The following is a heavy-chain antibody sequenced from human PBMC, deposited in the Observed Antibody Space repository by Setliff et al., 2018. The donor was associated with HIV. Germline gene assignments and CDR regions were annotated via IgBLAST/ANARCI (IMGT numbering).Heavy chain of an antibody. CDR1: GGSISNSDFY. D-gene: IGHD3-22*01. CDR2: IYYRGAT. Sequence: SETLSLTCTVSGGSISNSDFYWGWIRQSPGKGLEWIGSIYYRGATYYNPTLQSRVTISADTSKNQFHLKLTSVTAADTAIYYCARPYDSLYGWGQGVLVTVSS. V-gene: IGHV4-39*01. J-gene: IGHJ4*02. CDR3: ARPYDSLYG.